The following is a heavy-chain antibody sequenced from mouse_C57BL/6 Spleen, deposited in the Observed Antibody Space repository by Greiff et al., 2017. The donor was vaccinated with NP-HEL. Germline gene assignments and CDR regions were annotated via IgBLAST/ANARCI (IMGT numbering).Heavy chain of an antibody. D-gene: IGHD2-1*01. V-gene: IGHV1-55*01. CDR3: ARGDGKKGYAMDY. J-gene: IGHJ4*01. CDR2: IYPGSGST. CDR1: GYTFTSYW. Sequence: VQLQQPGAELVKPGASVKMSCKASGYTFTSYWITWVKQRPGQGLEWIGDIYPGSGSTNYNEKFKSKATLTVDTSSSTAYMQLSSLTSEDSAVYYCARGDGKKGYAMDYWGQGTSVTVSS.